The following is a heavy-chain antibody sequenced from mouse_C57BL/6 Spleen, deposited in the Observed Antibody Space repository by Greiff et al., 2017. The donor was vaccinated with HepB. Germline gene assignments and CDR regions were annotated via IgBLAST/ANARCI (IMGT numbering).Heavy chain of an antibody. V-gene: IGHV1-50*01. CDR2: IDPSDSYT. CDR1: GYTFTSYW. Sequence: QVRLQQPGAELVKPGASVKLSCKASGYTFTSYWMQWVKQRPGQGLEWIGEIDPSDSYTNYNQKFKGKATLTVDTSSSTAYMQLSSLTSEDSAVYYCARMTTVVAPFAYWGQGTLVTVSA. D-gene: IGHD1-1*01. J-gene: IGHJ3*01. CDR3: ARMTTVVAPFAY.